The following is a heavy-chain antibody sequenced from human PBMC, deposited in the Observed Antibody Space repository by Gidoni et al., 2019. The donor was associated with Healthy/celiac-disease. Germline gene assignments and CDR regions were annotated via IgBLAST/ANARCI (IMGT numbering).Heavy chain of an antibody. D-gene: IGHD1-26*01. CDR1: GFTFSSYG. Sequence: QVQLVESGGGVVQPGRSLRRSCAASGFTFSSYGMNWVRQAPGKGLEWVAVISYDGSNKYYADSVKGRFTISRDNSKNTLYLQMNSLRAEDTAVYYCAKTEGAPNWYFDLWGRGTLVTVSS. V-gene: IGHV3-30*18. CDR3: AKTEGAPNWYFDL. CDR2: ISYDGSNK. J-gene: IGHJ2*01.